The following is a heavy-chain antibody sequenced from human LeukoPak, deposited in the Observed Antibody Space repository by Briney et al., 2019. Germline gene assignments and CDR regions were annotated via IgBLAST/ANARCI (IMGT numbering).Heavy chain of an antibody. J-gene: IGHJ5*02. Sequence: QTGGSLRLSCAASGFTFDNYAMSWVRQAPGKGLEWVSVISGSGYYSYYADSVKGRFTISRDNSKNTLYLQMNSLRAEDTAVYYCAKGRITMVRGVNGDPWGQGTLVTVSS. CDR2: ISGSGYYS. CDR3: AKGRITMVRGVNGDP. V-gene: IGHV3-23*01. D-gene: IGHD3-10*01. CDR1: GFTFDNYA.